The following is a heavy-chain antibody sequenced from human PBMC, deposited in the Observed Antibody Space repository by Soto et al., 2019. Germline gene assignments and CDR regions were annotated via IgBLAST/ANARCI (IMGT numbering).Heavy chain of an antibody. CDR3: ARGPKDLDY. V-gene: IGHV5-51*03. CDR2: IDPSDSDT. CDR1: GYTFNTYW. J-gene: IGHJ4*02. Sequence: EVQLVQSGAEVKKPGDFLKISCKVSGYTFNTYWIVWVRQRPGKGLEYMGVIDPSDSDTRYSPSFQGQVTISVDKSISTVYLQWDSLKASDTGTYYCARGPKDLDYWGQGTLVTVSS.